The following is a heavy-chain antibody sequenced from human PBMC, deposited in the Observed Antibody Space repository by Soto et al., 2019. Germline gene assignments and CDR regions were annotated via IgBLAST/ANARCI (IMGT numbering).Heavy chain of an antibody. D-gene: IGHD6-19*01. CDR1: GFTFSSYS. Sequence: EVQLVESGGGLVKPGGSLRLSCAASGFTFSSYSMNWVRQAPGKGLEWVSSISSSSSYIYYADSVKGRFTISRDNAKNSLYLQMNSLRAEDTAVYYCGRGPGIAGAGVVGWGQGTLVTVSS. J-gene: IGHJ1*01. V-gene: IGHV3-21*01. CDR2: ISSSSSYI. CDR3: GRGPGIAGAGVVG.